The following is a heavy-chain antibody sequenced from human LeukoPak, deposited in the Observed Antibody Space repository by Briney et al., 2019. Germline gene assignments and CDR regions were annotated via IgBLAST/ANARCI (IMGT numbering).Heavy chain of an antibody. CDR1: GGXISSGGYY. Sequence: SETLSLTCTVSGGXISSGGYYWSWIRQHPGKGLEWIGYIYYSGSTYYNPSLKSRITISVDTSKNQFSLKLSSVTAADTAVYYCARVSCSGGSCLDYWGQGTLVTVSS. CDR2: IYYSGST. J-gene: IGHJ4*02. CDR3: ARVSCSGGSCLDY. V-gene: IGHV4-31*03. D-gene: IGHD2-15*01.